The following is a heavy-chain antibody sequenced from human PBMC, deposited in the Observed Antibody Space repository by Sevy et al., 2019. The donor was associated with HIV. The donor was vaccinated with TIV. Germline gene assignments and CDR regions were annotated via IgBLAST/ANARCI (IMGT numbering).Heavy chain of an antibody. CDR3: ARGGGNGWYYFDY. Sequence: SVKVSCKASGGTFRRFGFSWVRQAPGQGLEWIGGIIPILGATNYAQKFQDRVTFTADESTNTVYMELSSLRSDDTAVYYCARGGGNGWYYFDYWGQETLVTVSS. CDR1: GGTFRRFG. D-gene: IGHD6-19*01. V-gene: IGHV1-69*13. J-gene: IGHJ4*02. CDR2: IIPILGAT.